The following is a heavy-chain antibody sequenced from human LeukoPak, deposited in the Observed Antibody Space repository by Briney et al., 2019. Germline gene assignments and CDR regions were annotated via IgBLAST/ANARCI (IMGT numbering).Heavy chain of an antibody. Sequence: SQTLSLTCTVSGGSISSGSYYWSWIRQPAGTGLEWIGRIYTSGSTNYNPSLKSRVTISVDTSKNQFSLKLSSVTAADTAVYYCARGYNSVRSYYFDYWGQGTLVTVSS. CDR2: IYTSGST. J-gene: IGHJ4*02. V-gene: IGHV4-61*02. CDR3: ARGYNSVRSYYFDY. CDR1: GGSISSGSYY. D-gene: IGHD5-24*01.